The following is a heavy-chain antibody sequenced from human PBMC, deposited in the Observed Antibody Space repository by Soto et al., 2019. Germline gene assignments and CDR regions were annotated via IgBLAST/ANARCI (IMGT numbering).Heavy chain of an antibody. CDR3: ARREIQGPIDY. Sequence: QVQLQESGPGLVKPSDTLSLTCAVSGYSISSSNWWGWIRQPPGKGLEWIGYIYYSGTTYYNPSLKSPDTMSVDTSKNQFSLKLTSVTAVDTAVYYCARREIQGPIDYWGQGTLVTVSS. CDR2: IYYSGTT. D-gene: IGHD1-26*01. V-gene: IGHV4-28*01. CDR1: GYSISSSNW. J-gene: IGHJ4*02.